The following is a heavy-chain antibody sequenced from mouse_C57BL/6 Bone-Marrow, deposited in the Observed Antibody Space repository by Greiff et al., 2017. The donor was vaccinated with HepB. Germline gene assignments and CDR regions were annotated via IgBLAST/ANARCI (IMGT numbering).Heavy chain of an antibody. CDR3: ARHLDSYYAMDY. J-gene: IGHJ4*01. Sequence: EVQVVESGGGLVQPGESLKLSCESNEYEFPSHDMSWVRKTPEKRLEWVAAINSDGGSTYYPDTMERRFINTRDNTKKTLYLQMSSLRSEDTALYYCARHLDSYYAMDYWGQGTSVTVSS. CDR1: EYEFPSHD. V-gene: IGHV5-2*01. CDR2: INSDGGST.